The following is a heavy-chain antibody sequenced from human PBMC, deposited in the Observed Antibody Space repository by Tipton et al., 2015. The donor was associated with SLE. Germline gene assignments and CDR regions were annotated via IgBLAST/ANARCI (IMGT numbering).Heavy chain of an antibody. CDR3: ARAQRLVRWFDP. J-gene: IGHJ5*02. Sequence: TLSLTCAVYGGSFSDYYWSWIRQTPGEGLEWIGEINHTGGTNYNPSLESRVTISVDTSKSQFSLKLSSVTAADTAVYYCARAQRLVRWFDPWGQGTLVTVSS. D-gene: IGHD6-19*01. V-gene: IGHV4-34*01. CDR1: GGSFSDYY. CDR2: INHTGGT.